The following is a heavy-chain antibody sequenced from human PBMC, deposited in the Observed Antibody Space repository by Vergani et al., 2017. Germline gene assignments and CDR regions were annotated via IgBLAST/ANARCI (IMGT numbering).Heavy chain of an antibody. CDR3: ATAAGRLLNHLRLYGMDV. J-gene: IGHJ6*04. V-gene: IGHV1-69-2*01. Sequence: VQLVQSGAEVKKPGASVKVSCKASGYTFTGYYMHWVQQAPGKGPEWMGLVDPEDGETIYAEKFQGRVTITADTSTDTAYMELSSLRSEDTAVYYCATAAGRLLNHLRLYGMDVWGEGTTVTVSS. CDR2: VDPEDGET. D-gene: IGHD6-13*01. CDR1: GYTFTGYY.